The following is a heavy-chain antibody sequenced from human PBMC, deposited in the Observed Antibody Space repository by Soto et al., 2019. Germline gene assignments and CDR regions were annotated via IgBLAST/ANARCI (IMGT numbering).Heavy chain of an antibody. Sequence: QLRLQESGPGLVKPSEPLSLTCTVSGGSISSTSYYWGWIRQPPGKGLEWIGSMYSLGNTYYNPSLKSRVTVSVDTSKNHFSLKLTSVTAADAAVYYCARQPYDSRGYYYGTWGQGTLVTVSS. CDR1: GGSISSTSYY. J-gene: IGHJ5*02. CDR3: ARQPYDSRGYYYGT. CDR2: MYSLGNT. V-gene: IGHV4-39*01. D-gene: IGHD3-22*01.